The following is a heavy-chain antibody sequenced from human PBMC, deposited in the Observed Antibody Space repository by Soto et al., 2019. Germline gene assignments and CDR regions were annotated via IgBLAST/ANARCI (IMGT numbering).Heavy chain of an antibody. V-gene: IGHV3-7*03. CDR2: IKQDGSEK. CDR3: ARDSITRVSSDVPGMDV. J-gene: IGHJ6*02. D-gene: IGHD3-16*01. Sequence: PGGSLRLSCAASGFTFSIYWMSWVRQAPGKGLEWGANIKQDGSEKYYVDSVKGRFTISRDNSKNMLYLQMNSLRSDDTAVYYCARDSITRVSSDVPGMDVWGQGTTVTVSS. CDR1: GFTFSIYW.